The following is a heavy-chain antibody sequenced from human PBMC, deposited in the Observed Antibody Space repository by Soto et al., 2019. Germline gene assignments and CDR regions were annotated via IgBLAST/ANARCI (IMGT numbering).Heavy chain of an antibody. Sequence: GGSLRLSCAASGFTFSSYAMSWVRQAPGKGLEWVSAISGSGGSTYYADSVKGRFTISRDNSKNTLYLQMNSLRAEDTAVYYCAKDDYDFWSGSLFDYWGQGTLVTVSS. CDR1: GFTFSSYA. CDR2: ISGSGGST. J-gene: IGHJ4*02. CDR3: AKDDYDFWSGSLFDY. V-gene: IGHV3-23*01. D-gene: IGHD3-3*01.